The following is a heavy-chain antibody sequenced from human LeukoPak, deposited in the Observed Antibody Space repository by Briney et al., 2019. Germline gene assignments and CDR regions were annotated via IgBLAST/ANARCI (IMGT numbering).Heavy chain of an antibody. CDR3: ARGPRITIFGVVTAPHDY. CDR2: INPNSGGT. Sequence: ASVKVSCKASGYTFTGYYMHWVLQAPGQGLEWMGRINPNSGGTNYAQKFQGRVTMTRDTSISTAYMELSRLRSDDTAVYYCARGPRITIFGVVTAPHDYWGQGTLVTVSS. D-gene: IGHD3-3*01. J-gene: IGHJ4*02. V-gene: IGHV1-2*06. CDR1: GYTFTGYY.